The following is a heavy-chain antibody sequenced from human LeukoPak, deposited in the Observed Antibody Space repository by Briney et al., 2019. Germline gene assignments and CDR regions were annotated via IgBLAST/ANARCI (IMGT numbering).Heavy chain of an antibody. CDR1: GFTFGDYV. V-gene: IGHV3-49*03. J-gene: IGHJ4*02. CDR3: SRAMGPFTRFKFDY. D-gene: IGHD5-18*01. Sequence: GGSLRLSCTASGFTFGDYVMSWFRQAPGKGLEWVGFIRSNTYRGTTEYAASVKGRFTISRDDSKSIAYLQMNSLKTEDTAVYYCSRAMGPFTRFKFDYWGQGTLVTVSS. CDR2: IRSNTYRGTT.